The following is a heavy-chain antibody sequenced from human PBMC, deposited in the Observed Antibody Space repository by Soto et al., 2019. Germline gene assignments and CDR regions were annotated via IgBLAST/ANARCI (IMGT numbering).Heavy chain of an antibody. CDR3: ARDILSVGPRANDAFDV. J-gene: IGHJ3*01. CDR1: GFSFSDNL. V-gene: IGHV1-3*01. CDR2: INPDNGKT. D-gene: IGHD2-8*02. Sequence: QVQLVQSGAEVRKPGASVNISCRASGFSFSDNLINWVRQAPGQSLEWMGWINPDNGKTRYSQTFKGSVTMSRHSSASIAYVEVSDLTSEDTAVYYCARDILSVGPRANDAFDVWGQGTMVTVSS.